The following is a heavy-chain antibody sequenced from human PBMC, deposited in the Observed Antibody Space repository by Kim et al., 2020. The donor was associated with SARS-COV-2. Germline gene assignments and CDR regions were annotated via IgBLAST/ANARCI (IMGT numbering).Heavy chain of an antibody. J-gene: IGHJ6*02. V-gene: IGHV3-9*01. CDR2: ISWNSGSI. CDR1: GFTFDDYA. CDR3: AKDSCGGGWYGQVSGYGMDV. D-gene: IGHD6-19*01. Sequence: GGSLRRSCAASGFTFDDYAMHWVRQAPGKGLEWVSGISWNSGSIGYADSVKGRFTISRDNAKNSLYLQMNSLRAEDTALYYCAKDSCGGGWYGQVSGYGMDVWGQGTTVTVSS.